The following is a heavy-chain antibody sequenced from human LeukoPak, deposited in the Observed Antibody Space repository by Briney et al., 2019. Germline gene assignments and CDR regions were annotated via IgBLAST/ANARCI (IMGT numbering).Heavy chain of an antibody. Sequence: PGESLTLSCAASGFTFTNYAMSWVRQAPGKGLEWVSAISGSGGSTYYADSVKGRFTISRDNSKNTLYLQMNSLRAEDTAVYYCAIDSQYGDYPWYFDYWGQGTLVTVSS. J-gene: IGHJ4*02. CDR1: GFTFTNYA. V-gene: IGHV3-23*01. CDR3: AIDSQYGDYPWYFDY. CDR2: ISGSGGST. D-gene: IGHD4-17*01.